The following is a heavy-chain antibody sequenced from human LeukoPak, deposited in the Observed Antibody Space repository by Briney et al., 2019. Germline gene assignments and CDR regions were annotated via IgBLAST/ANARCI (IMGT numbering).Heavy chain of an antibody. D-gene: IGHD1-26*01. CDR2: IYSGGST. J-gene: IGHJ4*02. V-gene: IGHV3-53*01. CDR3: ARLDRSSYSGSYSTFDY. CDR1: GFTVSSNY. Sequence: PGGSLRLSCAASGFTVSSNYMSWVRQAPGKGLEWVSVIYSGGSTYYADSVKGRFTISRDNSKNTLCLQMNSLRAEDTAVYYCARLDRSSYSGSYSTFDYWGQGTLVTVSS.